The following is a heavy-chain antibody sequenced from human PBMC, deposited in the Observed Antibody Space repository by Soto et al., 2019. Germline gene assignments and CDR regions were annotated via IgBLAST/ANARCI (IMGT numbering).Heavy chain of an antibody. Sequence: SETLSLTCAVYGGSFSGYYWSWIRQPPGKGLEWIGEINHSGSTNYNPSLKSRVTISVDTSKNQFSLKLSSVTAADTAVYYCARGRGSDHDYIWGSYRSYYFDYWGQGTLVTVSS. CDR2: INHSGST. CDR1: GGSFSGYY. J-gene: IGHJ4*02. CDR3: ARGRGSDHDYIWGSYRSYYFDY. V-gene: IGHV4-34*01. D-gene: IGHD3-16*02.